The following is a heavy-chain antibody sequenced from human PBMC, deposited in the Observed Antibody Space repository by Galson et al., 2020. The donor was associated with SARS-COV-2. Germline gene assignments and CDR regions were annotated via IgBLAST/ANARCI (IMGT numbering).Heavy chain of an antibody. CDR3: ARILPSGYYDH. CDR2: ITRDGTQE. Sequence: GGSLRLPCTASAFTFSGYWMTWVRQPPGRGLGWVASITRDGTQEDYVASARGRFTISRDNVESSVYLQMNSLRAEDTAVYYCARILPSGYYDHWGQGTLVTVSS. J-gene: IGHJ4*02. D-gene: IGHD1-1*01. V-gene: IGHV3-7*01. CDR1: AFTFSGYW.